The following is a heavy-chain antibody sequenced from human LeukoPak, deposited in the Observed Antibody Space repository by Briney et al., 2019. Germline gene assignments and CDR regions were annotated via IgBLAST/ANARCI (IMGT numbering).Heavy chain of an antibody. J-gene: IGHJ4*02. V-gene: IGHV1-18*01. CDR1: GYTFTSYG. Sequence: ASVKVSCKASGYTFTSYGISWVRQAPGQGPEWMGWISAYNGNTNYAQKLQGSVTMTTDTSTSTAYMELRSLRSDDTAVYYCARSYYDFWSGHRLPLDYWGQGTLVTVSS. D-gene: IGHD3-3*01. CDR3: ARSYYDFWSGHRLPLDY. CDR2: ISAYNGNT.